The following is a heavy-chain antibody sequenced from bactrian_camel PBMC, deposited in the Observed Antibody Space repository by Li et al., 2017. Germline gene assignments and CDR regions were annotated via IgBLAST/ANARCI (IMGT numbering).Heavy chain of an antibody. J-gene: IGHJ6*01. CDR2: IADHGST. D-gene: IGHD1*01. Sequence: HVQLVESGGGSVQAGGSLSLTCRAATSTYKVYCMGWFRQSPGKNREPVASIADHGSTKYSDSVKGRFTISQDIANNTVHLKMNRLKPEDTGMYYCAADLRGRCKFWPHSELGYWGQGTQVTVS. CDR1: TSTYKVYC. CDR3: AADLRGRCKFWPHSELGY. V-gene: IGHV3S53*01.